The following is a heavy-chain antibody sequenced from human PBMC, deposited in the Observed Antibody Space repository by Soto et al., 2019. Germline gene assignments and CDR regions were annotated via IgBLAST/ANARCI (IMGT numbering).Heavy chain of an antibody. Sequence: QVQLVQSGAEVKKPGASVKVSCKTSGYNFFSYSINWMRQAPGQGLEWMGWISTSNGNKLFSQKVQDRVTMTTDTSTSTAYMALRSLRYDDTAFYYCARSGSLQNAAYAYWGPGALVSVSS. D-gene: IGHD2-15*01. V-gene: IGHV1-18*01. CDR2: ISTSNGNK. J-gene: IGHJ4*02. CDR3: ARSGSLQNAAYAY. CDR1: GYNFFSYS.